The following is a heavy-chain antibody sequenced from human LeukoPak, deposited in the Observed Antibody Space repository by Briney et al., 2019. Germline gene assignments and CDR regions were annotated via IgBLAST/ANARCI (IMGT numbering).Heavy chain of an antibody. D-gene: IGHD2-2*01. Sequence: ASVKVSCKASGYTFTSYDINWVRQATGQGLEWMGRMNPNSGNTGYAQKFQGRVTMTRNTSISTAYMELSSLRSEDTAVYYCARSPQLGYCSSTSCPPYNWFDPWGQGTLVTVSS. V-gene: IGHV1-8*01. CDR1: GYTFTSYD. CDR2: MNPNSGNT. CDR3: ARSPQLGYCSSTSCPPYNWFDP. J-gene: IGHJ5*02.